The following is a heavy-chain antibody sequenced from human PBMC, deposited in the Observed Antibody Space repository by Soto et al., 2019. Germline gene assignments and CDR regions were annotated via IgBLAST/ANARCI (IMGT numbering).Heavy chain of an antibody. J-gene: IGHJ4*02. CDR2: VSHDGRNT. V-gene: IGHV3-30*18. CDR1: GFTFSDYA. CDR3: AKGGRQWLVTSDFNY. Sequence: VQLVESGGGVVQPGRSLRLSCAASGFTFSDYAMHWVRQAPGKGLEWVAVVSHDGRNTHYADSVKGRFTISRDSSKNTVSLXMXSLRAEDTAVYYCAKGGRQWLVTSDFNYWGQGALVTVSS. D-gene: IGHD6-19*01.